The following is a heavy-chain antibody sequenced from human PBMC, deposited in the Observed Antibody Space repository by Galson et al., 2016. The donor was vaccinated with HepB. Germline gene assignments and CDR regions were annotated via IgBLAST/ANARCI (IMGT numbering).Heavy chain of an antibody. CDR1: GGSMSISSYY. V-gene: IGHV4-39*01. J-gene: IGHJ1*01. CDR2: FYYSGST. D-gene: IGHD2-2*01. Sequence: SETLSLTCTVSGGSMSISSYYWGWIRQPPGKGLQWIGSFYYSGSTYYTPSLKTRVTISVDTSKNLFSLKMSSVTAPDTGWYYCASSGSFTIRNFQHWGQGTLVTVSS. CDR3: ASSGSFTIRNFQH.